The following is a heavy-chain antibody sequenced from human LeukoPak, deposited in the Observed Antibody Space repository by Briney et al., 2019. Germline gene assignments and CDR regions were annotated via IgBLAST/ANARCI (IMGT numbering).Heavy chain of an antibody. V-gene: IGHV3-11*06. CDR1: GFTFSDYY. CDR2: ISISSSYT. D-gene: IGHD6-6*01. CDR3: ARDPYSSTWSYGMDV. J-gene: IGHJ6*02. Sequence: KPGGSLRLSCAASGFTFSDYYMSWIRQAPGKGLERVSYISISSSYTNYGDSVKGRFTISRDNAKTSLFLQMNSLRGEDTAVYYCARDPYSSTWSYGMDVWGQGTTVTVSS.